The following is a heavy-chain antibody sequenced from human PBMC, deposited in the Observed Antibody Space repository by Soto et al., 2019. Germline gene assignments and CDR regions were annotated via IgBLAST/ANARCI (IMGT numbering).Heavy chain of an antibody. CDR1: GDSVSSNSVA. Sequence: SQTLSLTCAISGDSVSSNSVAWIWIRQSPSRGLEWLGRTNYRSKWYYDYASSVKSRITINPDTSKNQFSLQLKSVTPEDTAVYYCARDFILRGAYSPNSFDPWGQGTQATVSS. D-gene: IGHD2-21*01. J-gene: IGHJ5*02. V-gene: IGHV6-1*01. CDR3: ARDFILRGAYSPNSFDP. CDR2: TNYRSKWYY.